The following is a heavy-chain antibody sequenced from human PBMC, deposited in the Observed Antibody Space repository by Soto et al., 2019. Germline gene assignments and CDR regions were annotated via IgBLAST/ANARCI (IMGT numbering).Heavy chain of an antibody. D-gene: IGHD3-22*01. CDR1: GGSISSYY. J-gene: IGHJ4*02. Sequence: LSLTCTVSGGSISSYYWSWIRQPPGKGLEWIGYIYYSGSTNYNPSLKSRVTISVDTSKNQFSLKLSSVTAADTAVYYCARYASYDSSGYYQYYFDYWGQGTLVTVSS. V-gene: IGHV4-59*01. CDR3: ARYASYDSSGYYQYYFDY. CDR2: IYYSGST.